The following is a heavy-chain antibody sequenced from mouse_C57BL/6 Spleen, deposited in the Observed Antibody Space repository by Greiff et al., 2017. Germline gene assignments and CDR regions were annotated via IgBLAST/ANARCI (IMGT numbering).Heavy chain of an antibody. D-gene: IGHD1-1*01. CDR3: ARSGSSLYYFDY. Sequence: VHLVESGAELARPGASVKLSCKASGYTFTSYGISWVKQRTGQGLEWIGEIYPRSGNTYYNEKFKGKATLTADKSSSTAYMELRSLTSEDSAVYFCARSGSSLYYFDYWGQGTTLTVSS. V-gene: IGHV1-81*01. J-gene: IGHJ2*01. CDR2: IYPRSGNT. CDR1: GYTFTSYG.